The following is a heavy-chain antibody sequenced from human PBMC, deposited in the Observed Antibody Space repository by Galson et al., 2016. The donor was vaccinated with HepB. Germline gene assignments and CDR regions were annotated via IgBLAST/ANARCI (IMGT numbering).Heavy chain of an antibody. J-gene: IGHJ4*03. D-gene: IGHD3-10*01. V-gene: IGHV4-34*01. CDR2: INHSGST. CDR1: GGAFNGYY. CDR3: ARPFAYGPRSSLNL. Sequence: SETLSLTCVVSGGAFNGYYWSWIRQPPGKGLEWIGEINHSGSTNYNPSLQNRVTMSVDTSKKELSLNINSVTAADSAVYFCARPFAYGPRSSLNLWGPGSVVIVSS.